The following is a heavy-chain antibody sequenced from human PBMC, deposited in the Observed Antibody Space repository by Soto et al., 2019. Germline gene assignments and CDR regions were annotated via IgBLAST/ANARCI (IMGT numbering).Heavy chain of an antibody. CDR2: MSYDGSDT. Sequence: GGSLKLCCVVSGVSVSNKVMHWVCQNTGKGLEWVAFMSYDGSDTFYADSVKGRFTISRDNSKNTLFLHMSNLRAEDTAMYYCTIVRVADSALDHWGQGTLVTVSS. J-gene: IGHJ4*02. D-gene: IGHD3-10*02. CDR1: GVSVSNKV. CDR3: TIVRVADSALDH. V-gene: IGHV3-30*15.